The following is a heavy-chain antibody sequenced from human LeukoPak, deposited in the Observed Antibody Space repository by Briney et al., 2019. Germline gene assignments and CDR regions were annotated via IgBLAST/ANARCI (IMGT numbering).Heavy chain of an antibody. CDR2: IKSITYDGTT. J-gene: IGHJ4*02. CDR1: GFTFSNAW. Sequence: PWESLRLSCAASGFTFSNAWMTWVRQAPGKGLEWVGRIKSITYDGTTDYAAPVTGRFIISRDDSKNTVYLQMNSLKTEDTAVYYCTTVNPVTSSSYYYWGQGTLVS. CDR3: TTVNPVTSSSYYY. V-gene: IGHV3-15*01. D-gene: IGHD3-22*01.